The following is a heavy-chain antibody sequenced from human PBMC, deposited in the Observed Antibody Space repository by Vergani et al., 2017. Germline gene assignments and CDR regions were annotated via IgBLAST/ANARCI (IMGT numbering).Heavy chain of an antibody. Sequence: EVQLLESGGGLVKPGGSLRLSCAASGFTFSSYSMNWVRQAPGKGLEWVSSISSSSSYIYYADSVKGRFTISRDNAKNSLYLQMNSLRAEDTAVYYCARFGEGSSWTFDYWGQGTLVTVSS. J-gene: IGHJ4*02. CDR2: ISSSSSYI. CDR1: GFTFSSYS. CDR3: ARFGEGSSWTFDY. V-gene: IGHV3-21*01. D-gene: IGHD6-13*01.